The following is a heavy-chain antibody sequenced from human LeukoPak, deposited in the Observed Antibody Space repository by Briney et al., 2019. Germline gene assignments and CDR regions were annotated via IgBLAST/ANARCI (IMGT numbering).Heavy chain of an antibody. CDR2: INSDGSWT. V-gene: IGHV3-74*01. D-gene: IGHD2-2*01. J-gene: IGHJ4*02. CDR1: GNYW. Sequence: GGPLRLSCAASGNYWMHWVRQAPGKGLVWVSHINSDGSWTSYADSVKGRFTISKDNAKNTVYLQMNNLRAEDTAVYYCVSFYETYWGRGTLVTVSS. CDR3: VSFYETY.